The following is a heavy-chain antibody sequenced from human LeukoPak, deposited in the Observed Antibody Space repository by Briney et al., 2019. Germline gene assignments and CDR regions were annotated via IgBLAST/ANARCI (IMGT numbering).Heavy chain of an antibody. D-gene: IGHD4-17*01. J-gene: IGHJ4*02. CDR2: INHRGST. CDR3: ASVLNGDYSFFDY. V-gene: IGHV4-34*01. Sequence: SETLSLTCAVYGGSFSGYYWSWIRQPPGKGREWIGEINHRGSTNYNPSLKSRVTISVDTSKNQFSRKLSSVTAADTAVYYCASVLNGDYSFFDYWGQGTLVTVSS. CDR1: GGSFSGYY.